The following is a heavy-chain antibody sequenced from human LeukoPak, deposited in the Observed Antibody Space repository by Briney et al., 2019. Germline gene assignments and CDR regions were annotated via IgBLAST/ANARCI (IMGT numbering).Heavy chain of an antibody. CDR3: TEERTGTTIDY. Sequence: SETLSLTCTVSGYSISSGYYWGWIRQSPGKGLEWIASMFHSGSTYYNPSLKSRVTISVDTSKNQFSLKLSSVTAADTAVYYCTEERTGTTIDYWGQGILVTVSS. CDR2: MFHSGST. V-gene: IGHV4-38-2*02. CDR1: GYSISSGYY. J-gene: IGHJ4*02. D-gene: IGHD1-1*01.